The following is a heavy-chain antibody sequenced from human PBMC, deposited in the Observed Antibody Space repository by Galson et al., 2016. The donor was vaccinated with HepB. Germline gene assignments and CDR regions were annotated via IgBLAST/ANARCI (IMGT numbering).Heavy chain of an antibody. CDR3: ARGPEGYSYDDY. V-gene: IGHV3-48*04. J-gene: IGHJ4*02. CDR1: GFTFSAYT. CDR2: IGGSSGTI. Sequence: SLRLSCAVSGFTFSAYTINWVRQAPGKGLEWLSYIGGSSGTIYYADSVKGRFTITRDNANNSVYLQMNSLRAEDTAVYYCARGPEGYSYDDYWGQGTLVTVSS. D-gene: IGHD5-18*01.